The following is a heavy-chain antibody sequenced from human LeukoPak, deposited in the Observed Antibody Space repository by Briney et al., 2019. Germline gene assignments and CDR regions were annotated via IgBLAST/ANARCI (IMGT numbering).Heavy chain of an antibody. Sequence: TGESLRLSRAASGFTFDYYAMHWVRQAPGKGLEWVSRKNGVGCSTYYADSVKGRFTISRDNSKNSLYLQMNSLRTEDTALYYCEKGAIAPKYYHGMDVWGQGTTVTVSS. J-gene: IGHJ6*02. V-gene: IGHV3-43*02. CDR2: KNGVGCST. CDR1: GFTFDYYA. D-gene: IGHD2-21*01. CDR3: EKGAIAPKYYHGMDV.